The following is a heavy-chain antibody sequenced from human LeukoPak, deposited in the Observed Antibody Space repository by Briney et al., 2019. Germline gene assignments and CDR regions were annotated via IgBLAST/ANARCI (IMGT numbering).Heavy chain of an antibody. CDR2: ISAYNGNT. D-gene: IGHD2-15*01. CDR3: ASGEGYCSGGSCALEYYFDY. Sequence: ASVKVSCKASGYTFTSYGISWVRQAPGQGLEWMGWISAYNGNTNYAQKLQGRVTMTTDTSTCTAYMELRSLRSDDTAVYYCASGEGYCSGGSCALEYYFDYWGQGTLVTVSS. CDR1: GYTFTSYG. J-gene: IGHJ4*02. V-gene: IGHV1-18*04.